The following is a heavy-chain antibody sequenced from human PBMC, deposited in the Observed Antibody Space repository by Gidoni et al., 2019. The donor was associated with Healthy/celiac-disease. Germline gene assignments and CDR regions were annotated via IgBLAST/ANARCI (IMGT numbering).Heavy chain of an antibody. Sequence: EVQLVESGGGLVQPGGSLRRSCAASGFTFSSYWMSWVRQAPGKGLEWVANLKQYGSEKYYVDSVKGRFTLSRDNAKNSLYLQMNSLRAEDTAVYYCATQGIAAREFDYWGQGTLVTVSS. CDR2: LKQYGSEK. CDR1: GFTFSSYW. J-gene: IGHJ4*02. CDR3: ATQGIAAREFDY. V-gene: IGHV3-7*01. D-gene: IGHD6-6*01.